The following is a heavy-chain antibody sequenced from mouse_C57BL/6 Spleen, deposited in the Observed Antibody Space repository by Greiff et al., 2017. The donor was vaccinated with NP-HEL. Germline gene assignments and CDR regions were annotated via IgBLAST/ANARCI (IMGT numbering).Heavy chain of an antibody. V-gene: IGHV2-3*01. J-gene: IGHJ1*03. CDR3: AKNYSGSSYDWYFDV. Sequence: VKVVESGPGLVAPSQSLSITCTVSGFSLTSYGVSWVRQPPGKGLEWLGVIWGDGSTNYHSALISRLSISKDNSTSQVFLKLNILQTSDTAAYYCAKNYSGSSYDWYFDVWGTGTTVTVSS. D-gene: IGHD1-1*01. CDR2: IWGDGST. CDR1: GFSLTSYG.